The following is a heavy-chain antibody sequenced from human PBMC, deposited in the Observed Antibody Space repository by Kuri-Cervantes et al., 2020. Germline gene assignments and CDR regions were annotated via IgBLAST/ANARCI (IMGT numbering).Heavy chain of an antibody. Sequence: ASVKVSCKASGYTFTSYYMHWVRQAPGKGLEWMGGFDPEDGETIYAQKFQGRVTMTEDTSTDTAYMELSSLRSGDTAVYYCATTQSDSSWFDYWGQGTLVTVSS. CDR3: ATTQSDSSWFDY. V-gene: IGHV1-24*01. D-gene: IGHD6-13*01. CDR1: GYTFTSYY. CDR2: FDPEDGET. J-gene: IGHJ4*02.